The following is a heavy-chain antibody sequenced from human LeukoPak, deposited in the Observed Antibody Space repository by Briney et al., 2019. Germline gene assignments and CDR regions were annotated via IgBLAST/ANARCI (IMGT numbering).Heavy chain of an antibody. Sequence: GGSLRLSCAASGFTFDDYAMHWVRQAPGKGLEWVSGISWNSGSIGYADSVEGRFTISRDNAKNSLYLQMNSLRAEDTALYYCAKGYWDDSSGYCAFDIWGQGTMVTVSS. J-gene: IGHJ3*02. CDR2: ISWNSGSI. D-gene: IGHD3-22*01. V-gene: IGHV3-9*01. CDR3: AKGYWDDSSGYCAFDI. CDR1: GFTFDDYA.